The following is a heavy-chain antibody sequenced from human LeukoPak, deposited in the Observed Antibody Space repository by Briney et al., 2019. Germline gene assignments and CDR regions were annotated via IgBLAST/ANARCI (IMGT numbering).Heavy chain of an antibody. V-gene: IGHV1-18*01. CDR3: ARSFYGDYYYYYYMDV. D-gene: IGHD4-17*01. CDR2: ISAYNGNT. Sequence: GASVKVSCKXSGYTFTSYGISWVRQAPGQGLERMGWISAYNGNTNYAQKLQGRVTMTTGTSTSTAYMELRSLRSDDTAVYYCARSFYGDYYYYYYMDVWGKGTTVTVSS. J-gene: IGHJ6*03. CDR1: GYTFTSYG.